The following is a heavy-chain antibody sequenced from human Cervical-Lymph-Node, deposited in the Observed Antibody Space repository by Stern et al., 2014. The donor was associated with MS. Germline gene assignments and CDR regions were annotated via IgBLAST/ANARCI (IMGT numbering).Heavy chain of an antibody. D-gene: IGHD6-13*01. CDR1: GGSISRGDYY. CDR2: IYNTGIT. CDR3: VRDVYQPSLYSYNMDV. V-gene: IGHV4-30-4*08. Sequence: QVQLQESRPGLVKPSQTLSLTCTVSGGSISRGDYYWSWIRQSPGKGLEWIGYIYNTGITYYNPSLKGRVTMSIDTSAHQFSLSLGSVTAADTAVYYCVRDVYQPSLYSYNMDVWGQGTTVTVSS. J-gene: IGHJ6*02.